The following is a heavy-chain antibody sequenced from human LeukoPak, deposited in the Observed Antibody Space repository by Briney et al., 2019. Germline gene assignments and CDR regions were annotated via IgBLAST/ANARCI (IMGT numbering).Heavy chain of an antibody. CDR1: GYSISSGYY. CDR3: ARAYHSSWYLNWFDP. CDR2: IYHSGST. D-gene: IGHD6-13*01. J-gene: IGHJ5*02. V-gene: IGHV4-38-2*02. Sequence: SETLSLTCTVSGYSISSGYYWGWIRQPPGKGLEWIGSIYHSGSTYYNPSLKGRVTISVDTSNNQFSLKLSSVTAADTAVYYCARAYHSSWYLNWFDPWGQGTLVTVSS.